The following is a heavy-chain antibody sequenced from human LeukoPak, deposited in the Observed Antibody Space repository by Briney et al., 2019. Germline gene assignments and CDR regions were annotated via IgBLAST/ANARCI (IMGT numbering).Heavy chain of an antibody. D-gene: IGHD6-6*01. Sequence: RSGGSLRLSCAASGFTFSSYGMHWVRQAPGKGLEWVAVISYDGSNKYYADSVKGRFTISRDNSKNTLYLQMNSLRAEDTAVYYCAKASSSLPYYFDYWGQGTLVTVSS. CDR2: ISYDGSNK. CDR1: GFTFSSYG. CDR3: AKASSSLPYYFDY. J-gene: IGHJ4*02. V-gene: IGHV3-30*18.